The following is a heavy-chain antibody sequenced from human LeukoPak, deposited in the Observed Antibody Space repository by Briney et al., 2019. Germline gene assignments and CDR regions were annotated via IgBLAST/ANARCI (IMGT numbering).Heavy chain of an antibody. J-gene: IGHJ4*02. Sequence: GGSLRLSCAASGFTFSSYGMHWVRQAPGKGLEWVAVIWYDGSNKYYADSVKGRVTISRDNSKNTLYLQMNSLRAEDTAVYYCARSFSSYYDSSGYYKGIDYWGQGTLVTVSS. V-gene: IGHV3-33*01. CDR2: IWYDGSNK. D-gene: IGHD3-22*01. CDR3: ARSFSSYYDSSGYYKGIDY. CDR1: GFTFSSYG.